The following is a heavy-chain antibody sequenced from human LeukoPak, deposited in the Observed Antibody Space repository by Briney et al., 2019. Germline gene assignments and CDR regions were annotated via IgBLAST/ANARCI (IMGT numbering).Heavy chain of an antibody. CDR3: ARLRAADDKGALDY. Sequence: SETLSLTCTVSGDSISSCYWSWIRQPQGRGLEWIGYIHYSGNTKYNASLLSRVTISVDTSKNQFSLKLTSVTAADTAVYYCARLRAADDKGALDYWGQGTLVTVSS. J-gene: IGHJ4*02. CDR2: IHYSGNT. D-gene: IGHD6-13*01. V-gene: IGHV4-59*08. CDR1: GDSISSCY.